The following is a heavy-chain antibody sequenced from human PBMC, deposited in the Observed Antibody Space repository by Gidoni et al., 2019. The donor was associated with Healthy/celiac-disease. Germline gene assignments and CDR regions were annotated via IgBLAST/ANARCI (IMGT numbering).Heavy chain of an antibody. Sequence: QVPLVESGGGLVQPGRSLRLSCAASGFPFSSPGMHWVRQAPGKGLEWVAVISYDGSNKYYAGSVKGRFTISRDNSKNTLYLQMNRLRAEDAAVYYCAKEEGLRITFGGGGMDVWGQGTTVTVSS. J-gene: IGHJ6*02. V-gene: IGHV3-30*18. D-gene: IGHD3-16*01. CDR2: ISYDGSNK. CDR3: AKEEGLRITFGGGGMDV. CDR1: GFPFSSPG.